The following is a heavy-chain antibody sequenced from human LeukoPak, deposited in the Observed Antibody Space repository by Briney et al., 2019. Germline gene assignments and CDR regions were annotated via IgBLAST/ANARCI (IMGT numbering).Heavy chain of an antibody. J-gene: IGHJ4*02. Sequence: GASVKVSCKASGYTFTSYGISWVRQAPGQGLEWMGWIYSYNGNTNYAQKFQGRVTVTTDTSTSTAYMELRSLRSDDTAVYYCARLKNYGDYGYWGQGTLVTVSS. D-gene: IGHD4-17*01. CDR2: IYSYNGNT. CDR3: ARLKNYGDYGY. CDR1: GYTFTSYG. V-gene: IGHV1-18*01.